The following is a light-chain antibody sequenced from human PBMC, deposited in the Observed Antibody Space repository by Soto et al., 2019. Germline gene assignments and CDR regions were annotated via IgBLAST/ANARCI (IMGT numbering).Light chain of an antibody. J-gene: IGKJ1*01. CDR2: DAS. Sequence: DIQMTQSPSTLSASVGDRVTITCRASQTISGWLAWYQQKPGKAPKLLIYDASSLESGVPSRFSGSESGTEFTLTISSLQSEDFAVYYCQQANDWPPTFGQGTRV. CDR3: QQANDWPPT. V-gene: IGKV1-5*01. CDR1: QTISGW.